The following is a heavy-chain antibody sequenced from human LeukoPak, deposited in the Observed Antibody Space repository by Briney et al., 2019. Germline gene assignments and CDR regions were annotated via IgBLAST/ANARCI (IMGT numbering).Heavy chain of an antibody. CDR3: ARVQGHPPNGLDI. CDR1: GSTFSSYW. J-gene: IGHJ3*02. Sequence: AGGSLRLSCAASGSTFSSYWMHWVRQAPGKGLVWVSRINSDGSSTSYADSVKGRFTISRDNAKNTLYLQMNSLRAEDTAVYYCARVQGHPPNGLDIWGQGTMVTVSS. V-gene: IGHV3-74*01. D-gene: IGHD2-8*01. CDR2: INSDGSST.